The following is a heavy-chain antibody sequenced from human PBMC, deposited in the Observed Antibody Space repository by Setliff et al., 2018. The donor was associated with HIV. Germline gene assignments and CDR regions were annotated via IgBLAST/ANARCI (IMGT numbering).Heavy chain of an antibody. Sequence: ASVKVSCKASGYTFPSYDINWVRQATGQGLEWMGWMNPNSGNTGYAQKFQGRLTMTRNTSISTVNMELRSLRSEDTAVYYCARDPFGELAGLTLGWYFDLWGRGTLVTVS. V-gene: IGHV1-8*01. CDR3: ARDPFGELAGLTLGWYFDL. CDR1: GYTFPSYD. J-gene: IGHJ2*01. D-gene: IGHD3-10*01. CDR2: MNPNSGNT.